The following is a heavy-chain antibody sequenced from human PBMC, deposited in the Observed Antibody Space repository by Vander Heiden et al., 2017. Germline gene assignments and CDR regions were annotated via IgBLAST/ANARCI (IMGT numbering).Heavy chain of an antibody. V-gene: IGHV3-53*01. CDR2: IYSSGST. Sequence: ELQWVESGGGLLQPGGSLRLSCPVSGFTASSNYMSWVRQAPGKGLEWVSVIYSSGSTYYADSVKGRFSISRDNSKNTLYLQMNRLRAEDTAVYYCARDRGSSTPVVDYYYGMDVWWDGPTVDDSS. CDR3: ARDRGSSTPVVDYYYGMDV. CDR1: GFTASSNY. D-gene: IGHD2-2*01. J-gene: IGHJ6*01.